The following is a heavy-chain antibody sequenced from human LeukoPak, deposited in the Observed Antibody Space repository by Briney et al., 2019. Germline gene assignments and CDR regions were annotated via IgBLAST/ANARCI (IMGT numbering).Heavy chain of an antibody. Sequence: GGSLRLSCAASEFTFSDYYMSWIRQAPGKGLEWVSYISSSGSTIYYADSVKGRFTISRDNAKNSLYLQMNSLRAEDTAVYYCARVKFGSYGLPGHFDYWGQGTLVTVSS. CDR1: EFTFSDYY. CDR2: ISSSGSTI. CDR3: ARVKFGSYGLPGHFDY. V-gene: IGHV3-11*01. J-gene: IGHJ4*02. D-gene: IGHD5-18*01.